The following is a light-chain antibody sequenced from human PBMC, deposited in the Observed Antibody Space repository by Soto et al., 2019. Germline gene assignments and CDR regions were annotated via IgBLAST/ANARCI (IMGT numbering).Light chain of an antibody. CDR2: EVT. V-gene: IGLV2-8*01. J-gene: IGLJ1*01. CDR3: SSYVGSDVFV. CDR1: RRDVGGYNY. Sequence: QSVLTQPPSASGSPGQSVRISCTGTRRDVGGYNYVAWYQQHPGKAPKLMIYEVTMRPSGVPDRFSGSKSGYTAFLTVSGLQAEDEADYYCSSYVGSDVFVFGTGTKVTVL.